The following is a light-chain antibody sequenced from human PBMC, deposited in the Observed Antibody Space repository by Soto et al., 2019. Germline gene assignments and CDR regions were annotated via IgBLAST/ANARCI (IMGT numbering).Light chain of an antibody. CDR1: SSNIGNNY. Sequence: QSVLTQPPSVSAAPGQKVTLSCSGSSSNIGNNYVFWYQQLPGTAPKLLIYDNDKRPSGIPDRFSGSKSGTSATLGITGLQTGDEADYYCATWDRSLRVGVFGGGTKVTVL. J-gene: IGLJ2*01. CDR3: ATWDRSLRVGV. CDR2: DND. V-gene: IGLV1-51*01.